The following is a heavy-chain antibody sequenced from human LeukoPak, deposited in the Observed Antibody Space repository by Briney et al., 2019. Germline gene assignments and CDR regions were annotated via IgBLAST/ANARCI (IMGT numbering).Heavy chain of an antibody. Sequence: GGSLRLSCAASGFTFSSYWMSWVRQAPGKGLEWVANIKQDGSEKYYVDSVKGRFTISRDNAKNSLYLQMNSLRAEDTAVYYCARDLDSSSWYLNYYYYYGMDVWGPGTTVTVSS. CDR1: GFTFSSYW. CDR3: ARDLDSSSWYLNYYYYYGMDV. CDR2: IKQDGSEK. D-gene: IGHD6-13*01. J-gene: IGHJ6*02. V-gene: IGHV3-7*03.